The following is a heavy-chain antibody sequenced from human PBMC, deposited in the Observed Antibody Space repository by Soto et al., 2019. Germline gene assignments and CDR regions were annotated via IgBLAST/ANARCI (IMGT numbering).Heavy chain of an antibody. CDR1: GYTFTSYA. V-gene: IGHV1-3*01. CDR2: INAGNGNT. D-gene: IGHD6-13*01. Sequence: GASVKVSCKASGYTFTSYAMHWVRQAPGQRLELMGWINAGNGNTKYSQKFQGRVTITRDTSASTAYMELSSLRSEDTAVYYCARWVAAAGRYYFDYWGQGTLVTVYS. J-gene: IGHJ4*02. CDR3: ARWVAAAGRYYFDY.